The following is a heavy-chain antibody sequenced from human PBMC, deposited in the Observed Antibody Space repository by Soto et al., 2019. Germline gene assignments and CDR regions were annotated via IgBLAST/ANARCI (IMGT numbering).Heavy chain of an antibody. Sequence: SETLSLTCTVSGGSISSYYCSWIRQAAGKGLEWIGRIDTSGTTNYNPSLRSRVTMSVDASKNQFSLNLSSVTAADTAVYFCARGPRGYVYYHGMDVWGQGTTVTAP. D-gene: IGHD3-16*01. CDR3: ARGPRGYVYYHGMDV. CDR1: GGSISSYY. J-gene: IGHJ6*02. V-gene: IGHV4-4*07. CDR2: IDTSGTT.